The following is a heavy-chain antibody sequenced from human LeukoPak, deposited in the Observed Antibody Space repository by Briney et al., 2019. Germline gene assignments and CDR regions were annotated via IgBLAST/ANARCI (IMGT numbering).Heavy chain of an antibody. CDR3: ARDSSGSGSYRWFDP. J-gene: IGHJ5*02. CDR1: GGSFSGYY. V-gene: IGHV4-34*01. CDR2: INHSGST. D-gene: IGHD3-10*01. Sequence: PSETLSLTWAVYGGSFSGYYWSWIRQPSGKGLEWIGEINHSGSTNYNPSLKSRVTISVDTSKNQFSLKLSSVTAADTAVYYCARDSSGSGSYRWFDPWGQGTLVTVSS.